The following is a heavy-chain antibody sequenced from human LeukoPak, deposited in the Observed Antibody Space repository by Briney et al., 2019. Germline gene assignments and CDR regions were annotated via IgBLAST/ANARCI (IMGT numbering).Heavy chain of an antibody. J-gene: IGHJ4*02. D-gene: IGHD2-21*01. CDR1: GGSFSGYY. CDR2: INHSGST. CDR3: ARRDGY. V-gene: IGHV4-34*01. Sequence: KASETLSLTCAVYGGSFSGYYWSWIRQPPGKGLEWIGEINHSGSTNYNPSLKSRVTISVDTSKNQFSLKLSSVTAADTAVYYCARRDGYWGQGTLVTVSS.